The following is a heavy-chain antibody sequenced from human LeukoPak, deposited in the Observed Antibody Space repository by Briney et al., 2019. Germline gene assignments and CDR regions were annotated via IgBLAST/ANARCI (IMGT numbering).Heavy chain of an antibody. CDR1: GGSMSSSSYY. CDR3: ARHEEEDGYNAKTLDY. D-gene: IGHD5-24*01. J-gene: IGHJ4*02. Sequence: PSETLSLTCTVSGGSMSSSSYYWGWIRQPPGKGLEWIGSLYYSGSTYYNPSLKSRVTISVDTSKNQFSLRLSSVTAADTAVYYCARHEEEDGYNAKTLDYWGQGALVTVSS. V-gene: IGHV4-39*01. CDR2: LYYSGST.